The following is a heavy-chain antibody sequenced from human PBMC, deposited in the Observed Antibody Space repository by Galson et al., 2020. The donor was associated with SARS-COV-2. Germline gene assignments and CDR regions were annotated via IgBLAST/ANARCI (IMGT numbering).Heavy chain of an antibody. CDR2: IHYTGST. D-gene: IGHD2-2*01. Sequence: SQPLSLTCTVSDVSLSSGGFYWNWNRQHPGRDMVWTGYIHYTGSTYSNPSLKSLVAISLDTSKNHSSLKLRSVTAADTSVYYCATGGGYCSGTNCFPLNGMDVWGQGTTVTVSS. CDR3: ATGGGYCSGTNCFPLNGMDV. J-gene: IGHJ6*02. V-gene: IGHV4-31*01. CDR1: DVSLSSGGFY.